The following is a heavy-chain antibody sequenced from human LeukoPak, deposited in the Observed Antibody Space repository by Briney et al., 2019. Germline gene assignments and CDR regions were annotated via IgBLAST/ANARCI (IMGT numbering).Heavy chain of an antibody. J-gene: IGHJ4*02. CDR1: GFTFSSYW. CDR2: INTDGSST. V-gene: IGHV3-74*01. Sequence: PGGSLRLSCAASGFTFSSYWMHWVRQAPGKGLVWVSRINTDGSSTSYADSVKGRFTISRDNAKNTLYLQMNSLRAEDTAVYYCVAGGAGGRFDYWGRGALVTVSS. D-gene: IGHD2-15*01. CDR3: VAGGAGGRFDY.